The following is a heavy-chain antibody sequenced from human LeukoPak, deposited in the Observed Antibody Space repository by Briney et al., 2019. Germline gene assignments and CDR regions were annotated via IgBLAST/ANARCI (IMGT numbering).Heavy chain of an antibody. V-gene: IGHV1-18*01. J-gene: IGHJ6*02. Sequence: GASVKVSCKASGYTFTSYGISWVRQAPGQGLEWMGWISAYNGNTNYAQKLQGRVTMTADTSTSTAYMELRSLRSDDTAVYYCARDLDLGYGGPYYYYGMDVWGQGTTVTVSS. CDR3: ARDLDLGYGGPYYYYGMDV. CDR1: GYTFTSYG. D-gene: IGHD4-23*01. CDR2: ISAYNGNT.